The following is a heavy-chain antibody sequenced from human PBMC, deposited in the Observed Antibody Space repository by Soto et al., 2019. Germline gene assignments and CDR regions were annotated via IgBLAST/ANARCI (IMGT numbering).Heavy chain of an antibody. CDR2: VSNDGTVQ. D-gene: IGHD6-19*01. Sequence: QVQLVESGGDVVQPGTSLRLSCAASGFTFSGYGMHWVRQAPGRGLDWVAVVSNDGTVQHYADSVKGRFTISRDNSKNMLYLQINSLRADDTAVYYCAKDVHSSGWGTYFKDWGQGTLVTVSS. J-gene: IGHJ4*02. CDR1: GFTFSGYG. CDR3: AKDVHSSGWGTYFKD. V-gene: IGHV3-30*18.